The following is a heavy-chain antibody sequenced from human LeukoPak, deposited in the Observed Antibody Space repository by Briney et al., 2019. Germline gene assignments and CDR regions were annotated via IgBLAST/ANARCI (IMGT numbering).Heavy chain of an antibody. CDR1: GGTFSSYA. J-gene: IGHJ4*02. Sequence: SVKVSCKASGGTFSSYAISWVRQAPGQGLEWMGRIIPIFGTANYAQKFQGRVTITTDESTSTAYVELSSLRSEDTAVYYCASELNHLRFLEWTIFDYWGQGTLVTVSS. V-gene: IGHV1-69*05. CDR2: IIPIFGTA. D-gene: IGHD3-3*01. CDR3: ASELNHLRFLEWTIFDY.